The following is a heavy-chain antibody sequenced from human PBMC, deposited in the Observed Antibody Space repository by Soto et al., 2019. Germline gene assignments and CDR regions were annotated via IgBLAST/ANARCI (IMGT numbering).Heavy chain of an antibody. V-gene: IGHV4-39*01. CDR2: IYYSGST. J-gene: IGHJ6*03. D-gene: IGHD6-13*01. CDR1: GGSISSSSYY. CDR3: ASNRQGIAAFGYYYYYMDV. Sequence: QLQLQESGPGLAKPSETLSLTCTVSGGSISSSSYYWGWIRQPPGKGLEWIGSIYYSGSTYYNPSLKSRVTISVDTSKNQFSLKLSSVTAADTAVYYCASNRQGIAAFGYYYYYMDVWGKGTTVTVSS.